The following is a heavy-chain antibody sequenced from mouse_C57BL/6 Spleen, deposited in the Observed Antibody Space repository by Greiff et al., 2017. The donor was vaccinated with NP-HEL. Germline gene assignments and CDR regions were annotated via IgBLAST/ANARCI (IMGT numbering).Heavy chain of an antibody. J-gene: IGHJ1*03. CDR3: ARTGYFDV. CDR1: GYAFSSSW. Sequence: QVQLKESGPELVKPGASVQISCKASGYAFSSSWMNWVKQRPGQGLEWIGRIYPGDGDTNYNGKFKGKATLTADKSSSTAYMQLNSLTSEDSAVYFCARTGYFDVWGTGTTVTVSS. V-gene: IGHV1-82*01. CDR2: IYPGDGDT.